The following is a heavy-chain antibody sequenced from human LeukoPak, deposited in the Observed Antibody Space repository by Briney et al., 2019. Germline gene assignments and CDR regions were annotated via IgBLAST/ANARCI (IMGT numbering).Heavy chain of an antibody. J-gene: IGHJ4*02. CDR1: GGSISSGYY. Sequence: SETLSLTCTVSGGSISSGYYWGWIRQPPGKGLEWIGSIYHSGSTYYNPSLKSRVTISVDTSKNQFSLKLSSVTAADTAVYYCARGATYYYDSSGYYYLFPLYYWGQGTLVTVSS. CDR2: IYHSGST. CDR3: ARGATYYYDSSGYYYLFPLYY. V-gene: IGHV4-38-2*02. D-gene: IGHD3-22*01.